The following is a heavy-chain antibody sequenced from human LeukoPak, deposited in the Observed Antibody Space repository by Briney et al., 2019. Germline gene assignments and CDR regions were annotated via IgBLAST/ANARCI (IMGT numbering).Heavy chain of an antibody. CDR1: GLTFSSYW. V-gene: IGHV3-7*03. D-gene: IGHD4-23*01. J-gene: IGHJ4*02. CDR2: IKQDGSEK. Sequence: GGSLRLSCAASGLTFSSYWMSWVRQAPGKGLEWVANIKQDGSEKYYVDSVKGRFTISRDNAKDSLYLQMNSLRAEDTAFYYCAKAEGFFGGYYDHWGQGTLVTVSS. CDR3: AKAEGFFGGYYDH.